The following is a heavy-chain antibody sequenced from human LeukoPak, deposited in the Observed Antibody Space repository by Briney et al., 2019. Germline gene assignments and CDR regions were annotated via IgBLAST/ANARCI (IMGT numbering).Heavy chain of an antibody. D-gene: IGHD3-16*01. J-gene: IGHJ4*02. CDR1: GYNFNAYA. CDR3: ARAPFERGLRLGELSLNLDY. Sequence: GASVKVSCKASGYNFNAYAMHWVRQAPGQRPEWMGWINAGSGHTKYSHIFQTRVTITRDTSATTAYMELSSLRSEDTAVYYCARAPFERGLRLGELSLNLDYWGQGTLVTVSS. V-gene: IGHV1-3*01. CDR2: INAGSGHT.